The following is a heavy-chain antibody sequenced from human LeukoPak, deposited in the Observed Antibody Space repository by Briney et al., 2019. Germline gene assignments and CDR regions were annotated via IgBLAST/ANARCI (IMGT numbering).Heavy chain of an antibody. CDR1: GGSISSYY. CDR2: IYDSGST. V-gene: IGHV4-59*01. CDR3: AKSRSSWYGASDI. J-gene: IGHJ3*02. D-gene: IGHD6-13*01. Sequence: PSETLSLTVTVSGGSISSYYWSWIRQPPGKGLGWSGYIYDSGSTNYNPSPKSRVTLSVHTSKNQFSIKLSSATAADTVMYYCAKSRSSWYGASDICGQGTMVSVSS.